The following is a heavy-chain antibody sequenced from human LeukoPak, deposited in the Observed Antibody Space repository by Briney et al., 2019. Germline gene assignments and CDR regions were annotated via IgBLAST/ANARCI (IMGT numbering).Heavy chain of an antibody. V-gene: IGHV1-46*01. J-gene: IGHJ5*02. D-gene: IGHD6-19*01. CDR2: MSPNGDST. Sequence: ASVKVSCKASGYTLTGYYMHWVRQAPGHGLEWMGLMSPNGDSTLYSQKFQGRVTMTRDTSTSTDYMELSSLRSEDTAVYYCARDNSDTVKGECSGACYWWFDPWGQGTLVTVSS. CDR3: ARDNSDTVKGECSGACYWWFDP. CDR1: GYTLTGYY.